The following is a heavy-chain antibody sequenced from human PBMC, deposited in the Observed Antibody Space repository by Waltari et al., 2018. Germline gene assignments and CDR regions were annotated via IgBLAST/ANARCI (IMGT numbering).Heavy chain of an antibody. J-gene: IGHJ5*02. Sequence: QVQLQQWGAGLLKPSETLSLTCAVYGGSFSGYYWSWIRQPPGKGLEWIGEINHVGGTNYNRSLKSRVTISVDTSKNQFALKLGSVTAADTAVYYCARGRRWELRGGWFDPWGQGTLVTVSS. CDR3: ARGRRWELRGGWFDP. D-gene: IGHD1-26*01. V-gene: IGHV4-34*01. CDR2: INHVGGT. CDR1: GGSFSGYY.